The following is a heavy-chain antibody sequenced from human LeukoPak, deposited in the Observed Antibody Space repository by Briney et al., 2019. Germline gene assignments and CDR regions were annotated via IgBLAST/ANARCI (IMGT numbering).Heavy chain of an antibody. CDR1: GFTFGSHA. Sequence: GGSLRLSCAASGFTFGSHAMSWVRQTPTKGLEWVSAISGDGGATYYADSVKGRFTISRDNSKNTLPLQMNGLRADDTAVYYCVREYSKYPSNWFDPWGQGTLVTVSS. D-gene: IGHD4-11*01. J-gene: IGHJ5*02. CDR3: VREYSKYPSNWFDP. CDR2: ISGDGGAT. V-gene: IGHV3-23*01.